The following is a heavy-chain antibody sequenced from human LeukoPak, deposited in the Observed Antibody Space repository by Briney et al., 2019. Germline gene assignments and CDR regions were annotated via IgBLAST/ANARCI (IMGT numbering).Heavy chain of an antibody. CDR2: IGTAGDT. Sequence: PGGSLRLSCAASGFTFSSYDMHWVRQATGKGLEWVSAIGTAGDTYYPGSVKGRFTISRENAKNSLYLQMNSLRAGDTAVYYCARDGYNSEFDYWGQGTLVTVPS. J-gene: IGHJ4*02. D-gene: IGHD5-24*01. V-gene: IGHV3-13*01. CDR1: GFTFSSYD. CDR3: ARDGYNSEFDY.